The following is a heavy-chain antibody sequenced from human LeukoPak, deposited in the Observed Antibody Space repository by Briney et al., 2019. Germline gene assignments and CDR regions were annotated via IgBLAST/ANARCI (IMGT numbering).Heavy chain of an antibody. CDR1: GGSFSGYY. V-gene: IGHV4-34*01. D-gene: IGHD3-10*01. Sequence: SETLSLTCAVYGGSFSGYYWSWIRQPPGKGLEWIGEINHSGSTNYNPSLKSRVTISVDTSKNQFSQKLSSVTAADTAVYYCAKSNGYGLVDIWGQGTVVTVSS. J-gene: IGHJ3*02. CDR2: INHSGST. CDR3: AKSNGYGLVDI.